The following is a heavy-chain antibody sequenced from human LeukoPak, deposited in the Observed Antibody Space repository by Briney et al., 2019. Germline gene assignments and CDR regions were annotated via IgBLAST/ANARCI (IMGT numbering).Heavy chain of an antibody. J-gene: IGHJ4*02. Sequence: GGSLRLSCTASGFTVSSNYMSWVRQAPGRGLVWVSIIYSGGSTNYAESVEGRFTISRDNSNNTLFLQMSSLRAEDTAVYYCARASKASAPFDYWGQGTLVTVSS. CDR3: ARASKASAPFDY. CDR2: IYSGGST. V-gene: IGHV3-53*01. D-gene: IGHD3-10*01. CDR1: GFTVSSNY.